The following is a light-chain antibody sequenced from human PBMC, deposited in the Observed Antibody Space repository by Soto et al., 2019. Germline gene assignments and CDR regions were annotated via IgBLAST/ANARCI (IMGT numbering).Light chain of an antibody. J-gene: IGKJ4*01. CDR3: QQYRVWPSLT. V-gene: IGKV3-15*01. CDR2: GAS. CDR1: QTVTSN. Sequence: EIVMTQSPVTLSVSPGERATLSCRASQTVTSNLAWYQQKPGQPPRLLIYGASTRATGLPARFSGSGSGTEFTLTISSLQSEDVAVYYCQQYRVWPSLTFGGGTKVDIK.